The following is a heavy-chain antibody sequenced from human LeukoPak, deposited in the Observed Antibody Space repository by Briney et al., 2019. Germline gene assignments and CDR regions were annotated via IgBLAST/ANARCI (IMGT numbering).Heavy chain of an antibody. D-gene: IGHD2-15*01. CDR2: IYYSGST. J-gene: IGHJ1*01. CDR1: GGSISSGDYY. Sequence: SETLSLTCTVSGGSISSGDYYWSWIRQPPGKGLEWTGYIYYSGSTYYNPSLKSRVTISVDTSKNQFSLKLSSVTAADTAVYYCARDRGYCSGGSCYDFQHWGQGTLVTVSS. V-gene: IGHV4-30-4*01. CDR3: ARDRGYCSGGSCYDFQH.